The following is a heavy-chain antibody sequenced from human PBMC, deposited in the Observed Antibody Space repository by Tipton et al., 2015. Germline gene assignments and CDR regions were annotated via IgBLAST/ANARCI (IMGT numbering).Heavy chain of an antibody. CDR3: ARHLLRRSFDWNYYGMDV. CDR2: IRYSGIT. Sequence: GLVKPSETLSLTCKVSGDSIISRSYCRGWIRQSPGKGLEWIGYIRYSGITSYNSSLKSRVTISVDTSKNHFSLNLTSVTAADTAVYYCARHLLRRSFDWNYYGMDVWGQGTTVTVSS. D-gene: IGHD3-9*01. V-gene: IGHV4-61*03. CDR1: GDSIISRSYC. J-gene: IGHJ6*02.